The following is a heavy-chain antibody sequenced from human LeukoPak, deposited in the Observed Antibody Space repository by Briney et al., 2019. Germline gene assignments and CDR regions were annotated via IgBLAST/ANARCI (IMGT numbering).Heavy chain of an antibody. V-gene: IGHV3-30*02. D-gene: IGHD3-10*01. CDR2: IRYDGTNK. CDR3: AREVVTMVRGVQGWSDYYYYYMDV. CDR1: GFTFSSYG. J-gene: IGHJ6*03. Sequence: GGSLRLSCAASGFTFSSYGMHWVRQAPGKGLEWVAFIRYDGTNKYYADSVKGRFTISRDNSKNTLYLQMNSLRAEDTAVYYCAREVVTMVRGVQGWSDYYYYYMDVWGKGTTVTISS.